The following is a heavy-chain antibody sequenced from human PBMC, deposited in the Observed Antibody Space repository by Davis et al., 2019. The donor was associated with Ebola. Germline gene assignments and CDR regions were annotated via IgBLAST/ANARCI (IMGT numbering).Heavy chain of an antibody. J-gene: IGHJ6*02. Sequence: GESLKISCAASGFTFSSYWMSWVRQAPGKGLEWVANIKQDGSEKYYVDSVKGRFTISRDNTKNSLYLQMNSLRAEDTAVYYCARGTRMDVWGQGTTVTVSS. CDR2: IKQDGSEK. D-gene: IGHD2-2*01. CDR3: ARGTRMDV. V-gene: IGHV3-7*04. CDR1: GFTFSSYW.